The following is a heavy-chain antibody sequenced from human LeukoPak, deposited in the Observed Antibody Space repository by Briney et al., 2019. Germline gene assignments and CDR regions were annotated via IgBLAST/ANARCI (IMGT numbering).Heavy chain of an antibody. D-gene: IGHD1-26*01. Sequence: ASVKVSCKASGYTFTSYAMNWVRQAPGQGLEWMGWINTNTGNPTYAQGFTGRFVFSLDTSVSTAYLQISSLKAEDTAVYYCARGVPEMGAYYFDYWGQGTLVTVYS. V-gene: IGHV7-4-1*02. CDR3: ARGVPEMGAYYFDY. J-gene: IGHJ4*02. CDR2: INTNTGNP. CDR1: GYTFTSYA.